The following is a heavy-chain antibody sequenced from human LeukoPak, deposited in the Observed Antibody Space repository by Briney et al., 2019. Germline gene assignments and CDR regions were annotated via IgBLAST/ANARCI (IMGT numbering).Heavy chain of an antibody. CDR1: GVSISSYY. Sequence: SETLSLTCTVSGVSISSYYWSWLRQPPGKGLEWVGYIYYSGSTNYNPSLKSRVTISVDTSKNQFSLKLSSVTAADTAVYYCARLSPYRLGYCSSTSCYYFDYWGQGTLVTVSS. CDR3: ARLSPYRLGYCSSTSCYYFDY. D-gene: IGHD2-2*01. V-gene: IGHV4-59*08. CDR2: IYYSGST. J-gene: IGHJ4*02.